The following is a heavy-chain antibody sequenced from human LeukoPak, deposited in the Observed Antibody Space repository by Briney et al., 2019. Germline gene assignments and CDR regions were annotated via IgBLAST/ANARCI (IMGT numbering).Heavy chain of an antibody. V-gene: IGHV3-23*01. CDR3: VKGGPAWYYYYGMDV. D-gene: IGHD1-14*01. Sequence: PGGSLRLSCAASGFTFSSYAMSWVRQAPGKGLEWVSAISDSGGTTYYADSVKGRFTISRDYSKNTLYLRMSSLRAEDTAVYYCVKGGPAWYYYYGMDVWGQGTTVTVTS. J-gene: IGHJ6*02. CDR2: ISDSGGTT. CDR1: GFTFSSYA.